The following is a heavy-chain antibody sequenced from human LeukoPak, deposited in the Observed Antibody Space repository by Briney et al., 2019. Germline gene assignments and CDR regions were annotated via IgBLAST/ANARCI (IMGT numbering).Heavy chain of an antibody. Sequence: GGSLRLSCAASGFTFNIFAMRWVRHAPGKGLEWVSATSGNGDLTYYADSVKGRFTISRDNSKNTLYLQRNSLRAEDSAVYYCARAIQQWLIGGAGYWGEGALVTVSS. CDR1: GFTFNIFA. V-gene: IGHV3-23*01. J-gene: IGHJ4*02. CDR3: ARAIQQWLIGGAGY. D-gene: IGHD6-19*01. CDR2: TSGNGDLT.